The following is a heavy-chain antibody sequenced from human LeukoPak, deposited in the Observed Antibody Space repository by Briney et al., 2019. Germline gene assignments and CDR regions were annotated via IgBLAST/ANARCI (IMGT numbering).Heavy chain of an antibody. CDR3: ARVKSYGDSPGDAFDI. V-gene: IGHV4-59*08. CDR2: ISYSGGT. D-gene: IGHD4-17*01. J-gene: IGHJ3*02. Sequence: SETLSLTCTVSGGSISSYYWSWIRQPPGKGLEWIGYISYSGGTYYNPSVKSRVSLSVDTSKNQFSLKLSSVTAADTAVYYCARVKSYGDSPGDAFDIWGQGTMVTVSS. CDR1: GGSISSYY.